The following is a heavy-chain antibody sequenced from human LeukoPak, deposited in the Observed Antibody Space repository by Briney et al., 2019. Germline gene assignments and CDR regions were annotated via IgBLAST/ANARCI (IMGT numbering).Heavy chain of an antibody. CDR2: INSDGSST. CDR1: GFTFSNYW. J-gene: IGHJ4*02. V-gene: IGHV3-74*01. CDR3: ANGLSESFSSGQDQLFDY. Sequence: QPGGSLRLSCAASGFTFSNYWMHWVRQAPGKGLVWVSRINSDGSSTNYADSVKGRFTISRDNAENTLYLQMNSLRADDTAVYYCANGLSESFSSGQDQLFDYWGQGTLVTVSS. D-gene: IGHD6-19*01.